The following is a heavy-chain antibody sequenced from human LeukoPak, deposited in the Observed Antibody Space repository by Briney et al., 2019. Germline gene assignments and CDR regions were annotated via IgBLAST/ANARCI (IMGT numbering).Heavy chain of an antibody. J-gene: IGHJ4*02. D-gene: IGHD2-2*02. V-gene: IGHV4-38-2*02. CDR3: ASLRYCSSTSCYTGRPVGY. Sequence: SETLSLTCTVSGYSISSGYYWGWIRPPPGKGLEWIGSIYHSGSTYYNPSLKSRVTISVDTPKNQFSLKLSSVTAADTAVYYCASLRYCSSTSCYTGRPVGYWGQGTRVTVS. CDR2: IYHSGST. CDR1: GYSISSGYY.